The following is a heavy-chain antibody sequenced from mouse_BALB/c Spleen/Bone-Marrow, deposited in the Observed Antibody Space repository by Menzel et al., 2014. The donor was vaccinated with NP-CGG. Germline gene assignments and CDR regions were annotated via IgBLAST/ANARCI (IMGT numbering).Heavy chain of an antibody. J-gene: IGHJ2*01. CDR3: ARFTRDY. Sequence: QVHVKQSGDELVRPGTSVKVSCKASGYAFTNYLIEWFKQMPGQGLEWIGRINPGIGGTTYNAKFKGKATLTADKSSTTAYMQLSSLTSDESALYFCARFTRDYWGQGTTLTVSA. CDR1: GYAFTNYL. CDR2: INPGIGGT. V-gene: IGHV1-54*01.